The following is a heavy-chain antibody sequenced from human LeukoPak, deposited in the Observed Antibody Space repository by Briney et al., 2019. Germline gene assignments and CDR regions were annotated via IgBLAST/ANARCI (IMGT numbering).Heavy chain of an antibody. D-gene: IGHD5-18*01. J-gene: IGHJ6*02. CDR1: GCTFSSYA. CDR2: IIPIFGTA. Sequence: SVKVSCKASGCTFSSYAISWVRQAPGQGLEWMGGIIPIFGTANYAQKFQGRVTITADESASTAYMELSSLRSEDTAVYYWARGLAVDTATKVMDVWGQGTTVTVSS. V-gene: IGHV1-69*13. CDR3: ARGLAVDTATKVMDV.